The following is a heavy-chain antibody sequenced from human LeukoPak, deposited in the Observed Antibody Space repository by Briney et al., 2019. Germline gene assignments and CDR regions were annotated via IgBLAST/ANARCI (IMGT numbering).Heavy chain of an antibody. CDR3: AREGAYTVATGGFFEA. Sequence: GRSLRLSCEASGFPFSKCAMHWVRQAPGKGMEWLSVLASDGGLEYSADSVKGRFTIARDNSKNTLFLQMDRLRPEDTAVYYCAREGAYTVATGGFFEAWGQGTLVTVS. CDR2: LASDGGLE. D-gene: IGHD3-16*01. J-gene: IGHJ5*02. V-gene: IGHV3-30*04. CDR1: GFPFSKCA.